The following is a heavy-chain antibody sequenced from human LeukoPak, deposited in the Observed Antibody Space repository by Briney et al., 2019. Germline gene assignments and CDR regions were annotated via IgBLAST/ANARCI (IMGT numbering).Heavy chain of an antibody. CDR3: ATEQIESGPWYFDL. V-gene: IGHV1-18*01. CDR1: GYTFTSYG. CDR2: ISAYNGNT. Sequence: ASVKVSCKASGYTFTSYGISWVRQAPGQGLEWMGWISAYNGNTNYAQKLQGRVTMTTDTSTSTAYMELRSLRSDDTAVYYCATEQIESGPWYFDLWGRGTLVTVSS. J-gene: IGHJ2*01. D-gene: IGHD5-12*01.